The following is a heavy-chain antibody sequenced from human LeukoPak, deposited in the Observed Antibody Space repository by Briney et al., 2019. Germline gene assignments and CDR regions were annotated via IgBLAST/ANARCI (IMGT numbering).Heavy chain of an antibody. CDR2: IKQDGSEK. J-gene: IGHJ4*02. Sequence: GGSLRLSCAASGFTFSYYAMHWVRQAPGKGLEWVASIKQDGSEKYYVDSVKGRFTISRDNAKNSLYLQMNSLRAEDTAVCYCARDLRIKDYWGQGTLVTVSS. V-gene: IGHV3-7*01. CDR3: ARDLRIKDY. D-gene: IGHD1-14*01. CDR1: GFTFSYYA.